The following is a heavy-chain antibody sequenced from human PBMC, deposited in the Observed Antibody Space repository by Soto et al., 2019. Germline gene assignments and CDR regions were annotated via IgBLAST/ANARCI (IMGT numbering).Heavy chain of an antibody. CDR1: GYTFTSYD. CDR3: ASLDTYYDILTGAPDAFDI. Sequence: ASVKVSCKASGYTFTSYDINWVRQATGQGLEWMGWMNPNSGNTGYAQKFQGRVTMTRNTSISTAYMELSSLRSEDTAVYYCASLDTYYDILTGAPDAFDIWRQGTMVTVTS. CDR2: MNPNSGNT. D-gene: IGHD3-9*01. V-gene: IGHV1-8*01. J-gene: IGHJ3*02.